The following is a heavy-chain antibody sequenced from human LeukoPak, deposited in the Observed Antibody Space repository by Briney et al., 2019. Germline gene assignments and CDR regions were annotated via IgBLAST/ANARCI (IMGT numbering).Heavy chain of an antibody. J-gene: IGHJ5*01. CDR2: IYHGGNT. V-gene: IGHV4-38-2*01. CDR3: ARLSGIYCDRGSCFNCFDS. Sequence: SETLSLTCAVSDYSISSGYYWGWIRQPPGKGLEWIGNIYHGGNTYYNPSLKSRVTLSVDTSKNLFSLRLTSVTAADTAVYYCARLSGIYCDRGSCFNCFDSWGQGTLVTVSS. CDR1: DYSISSGYY. D-gene: IGHD2-15*01.